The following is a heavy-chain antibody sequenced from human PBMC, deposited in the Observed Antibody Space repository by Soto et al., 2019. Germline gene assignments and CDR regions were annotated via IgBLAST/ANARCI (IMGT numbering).Heavy chain of an antibody. D-gene: IGHD2-15*01. V-gene: IGHV3-15*01. CDR2: IKSKTDGGTT. J-gene: IGHJ4*02. Sequence: GGSLRLSCAASGFTFSNAWMSWVRQAPGKGLEWVGRIKSKTDGGTTDYAAPVKGRFTISRVDSKNTLYLQMNSLKTEDTAVYYCTTEVMVVAATPTPFDYWGQGTLVTVSS. CDR1: GFTFSNAW. CDR3: TTEVMVVAATPTPFDY.